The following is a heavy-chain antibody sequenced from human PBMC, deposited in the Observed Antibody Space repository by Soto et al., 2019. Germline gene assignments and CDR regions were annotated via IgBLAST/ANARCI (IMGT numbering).Heavy chain of an antibody. D-gene: IGHD6-13*01. CDR2: IYHSGST. V-gene: IGHV4-4*02. J-gene: IGHJ5*01. Sequence: PSETLSLTCAVSGGSISSSNWWSWVRQPPGKGLEWIGEIYHSGSTNYNPSLKSRVTISVDKSKNQFSLKLSSVTAADTAVYYCARDPAGYSRSWDWFDPWGQGTTVTVSS. CDR3: ARDPAGYSRSWDWFDP. CDR1: GGSISSSNW.